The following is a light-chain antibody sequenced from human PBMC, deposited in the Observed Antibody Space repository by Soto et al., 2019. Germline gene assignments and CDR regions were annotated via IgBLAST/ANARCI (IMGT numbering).Light chain of an antibody. Sequence: QSVLTQPPSVSGSPGQSVTISCTGTSSDVGNYYRVSWYQQPPGTAPKLIIYGVTNRPSGVPDRFSGSKSGNTASLTISGLQAEDEADYYCSSYTSSSTGVFGGGTQLTVL. CDR2: GVT. CDR3: SSYTSSSTGV. CDR1: SSDVGNYYR. J-gene: IGLJ3*02. V-gene: IGLV2-18*02.